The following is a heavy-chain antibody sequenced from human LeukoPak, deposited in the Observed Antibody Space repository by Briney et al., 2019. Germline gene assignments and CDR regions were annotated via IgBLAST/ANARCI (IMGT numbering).Heavy chain of an antibody. J-gene: IGHJ4*02. CDR3: ARLRTMIGVSY. Sequence: SETLSLTCAVSGYSISSGYYWGWIRQPPGKGLEWIGSIYHSGSTYYNPSLKSRVTISVDTSKNQFSLKLSSVTAADTAVYYCARLRTMIGVSYWGQGTLVTVSS. V-gene: IGHV4-38-2*01. CDR2: IYHSGST. CDR1: GYSISSGYY. D-gene: IGHD3-22*01.